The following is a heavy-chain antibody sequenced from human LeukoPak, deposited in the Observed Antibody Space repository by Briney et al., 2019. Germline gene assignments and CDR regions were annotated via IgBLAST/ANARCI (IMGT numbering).Heavy chain of an antibody. Sequence: GGSLRLSCAASGLTFSSYGMHWVRQAPGKGLEWVAVISYDGSNKYYADSVKGRFTISRDNSKNTLYLQMSSLRAEDTAVYYCARSYRRGAITMLRGVANRGAFIWGQGTMVTVSS. CDR3: ARSYRRGAITMLRGVANRGAFI. CDR1: GLTFSSYG. J-gene: IGHJ3*02. V-gene: IGHV3-30*03. CDR2: ISYDGSNK. D-gene: IGHD3-10*01.